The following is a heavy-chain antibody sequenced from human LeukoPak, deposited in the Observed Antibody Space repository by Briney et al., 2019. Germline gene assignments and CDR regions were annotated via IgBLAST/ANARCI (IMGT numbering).Heavy chain of an antibody. D-gene: IGHD3-22*01. J-gene: IGHJ5*02. CDR2: FYHGGST. CDR1: DYSISSGYY. CDR3: ARGWSRNYYDSSAYYYEDWFDP. Sequence: SETLSLTCAVSDYSISSGYYWGWIRQSPEKGLEWIGSFYHGGSTYYNPSLKTRVTISEDTSKNQFSLKLISVTAADTAVYYCARGWSRNYYDSSAYYYEDWFDPWGQGTLVTVSS. V-gene: IGHV4-38-2*01.